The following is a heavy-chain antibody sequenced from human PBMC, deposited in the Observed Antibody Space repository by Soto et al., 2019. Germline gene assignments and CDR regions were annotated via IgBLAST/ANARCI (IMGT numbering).Heavy chain of an antibody. CDR3: ARLGPVVPAAMGPLGYYGMDV. CDR1: GYTFTGYY. V-gene: IGHV1-2*04. Sequence: GASVKVSCKASGYTFTGYYMHWVRQAPGQGLEWMGWINPNSGGTNYAQKFQGWVTMTRDTSISTAYMELSRLRSDDTAVYYCARLGPVVPAAMGPLGYYGMDVWGQGTTVTVSS. J-gene: IGHJ6*02. D-gene: IGHD2-2*01. CDR2: INPNSGGT.